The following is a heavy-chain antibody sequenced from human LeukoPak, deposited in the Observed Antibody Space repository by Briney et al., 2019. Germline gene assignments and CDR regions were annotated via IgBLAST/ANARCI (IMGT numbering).Heavy chain of an antibody. CDR3: ARGPPMVRGLGDY. CDR2: MNPNSGNT. V-gene: IGHV1-8*01. CDR1: GYTFTSYD. D-gene: IGHD3-10*01. J-gene: IGHJ4*02. Sequence: GATVTVSCKASGYTFTSYDINWVRQATGQGLAWMGWMNPNSGNTGYAQKFQGRVTMTRNTSISTAYMELSSLRSEDTAVYYCARGPPMVRGLGDYWGQGTLVTVSS.